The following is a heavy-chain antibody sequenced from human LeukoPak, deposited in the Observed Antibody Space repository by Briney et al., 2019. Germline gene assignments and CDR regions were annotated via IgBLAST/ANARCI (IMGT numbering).Heavy chain of an antibody. CDR1: GDSISLSFYY. CDR3: ARGTLYRGWSYYLDF. CDR2: VYYSGTT. D-gene: IGHD6-19*01. V-gene: IGHV4-39*07. J-gene: IGHJ4*02. Sequence: SETLSLTCSVSGDSISLSFYYWGWIRQPPGKALEWIVSVYYSGTTSYNPSLKSRVTISVDMSKNHFSLRLRSVTAADTAMYYFARGTLYRGWSYYLDFWGQGSQVTVSS.